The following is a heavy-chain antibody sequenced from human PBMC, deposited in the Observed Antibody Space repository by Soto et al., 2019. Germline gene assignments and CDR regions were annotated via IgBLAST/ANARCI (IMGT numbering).Heavy chain of an antibody. Sequence: PVGSLRLSCAASGFTFSSYSMNWVRQAPGKGLEWVSYISSSSSTIYYADSVKGRFTISRDNAKNSLYLQMNSLRDEDTAVYYCAREESTYCGGDCYPDGGAGWYYGMDVWGQGTTVTVSS. J-gene: IGHJ6*02. CDR1: GFTFSSYS. CDR2: ISSSSSTI. D-gene: IGHD2-21*02. CDR3: AREESTYCGGDCYPDGGAGWYYGMDV. V-gene: IGHV3-48*02.